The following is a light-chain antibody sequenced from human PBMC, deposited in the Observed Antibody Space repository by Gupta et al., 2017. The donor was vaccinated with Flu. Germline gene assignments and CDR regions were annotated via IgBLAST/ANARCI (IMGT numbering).Light chain of an antibody. Sequence: QSALPQPASVSGSPGQSITISCTGTSSDVGGYNYGSRYQRHPGKAPKLMRYEVSNRPSGVSNRCSGSKSGNKASLTISGLQADDEADDGCSSYTSSSTWVLGGGTKLTVI. V-gene: IGLV2-14*01. J-gene: IGLJ3*02. CDR1: SSDVGGYNY. CDR3: SSYTSSSTWV. CDR2: EVS.